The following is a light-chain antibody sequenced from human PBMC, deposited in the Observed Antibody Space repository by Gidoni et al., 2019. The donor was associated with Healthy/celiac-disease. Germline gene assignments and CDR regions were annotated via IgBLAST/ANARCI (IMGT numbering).Light chain of an antibody. CDR3: SSYTSSSTLQV. V-gene: IGLV2-14*03. J-gene: IGLJ3*02. CDR2: DVS. Sequence: QSALTQPVSVSGSPGQSITISCTGTSSDVGGYNYVSWYQQHPGKAHKLMIYDVSNRPSGVSNRFSGSKSGNTASLTISGLQAEDEADYYCSSYTSSSTLQVFGGGTKLTVL. CDR1: SSDVGGYNY.